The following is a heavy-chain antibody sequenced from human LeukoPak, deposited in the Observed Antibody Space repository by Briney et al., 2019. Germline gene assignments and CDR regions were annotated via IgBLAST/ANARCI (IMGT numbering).Heavy chain of an antibody. CDR2: ISAYNGNT. D-gene: IGHD3-16*02. J-gene: IGHJ4*02. CDR1: GYTFTSYG. Sequence: ASVKVSCKASGYTFTSYGTSWVRQAPGQGLEWMGWISAYNGNTNYAQKLQGRVTMTTDTSTSTAYMELRSLRSDDTAVYYCARLGHDYIWGSYRFLSDYWGQGTLVTVSS. V-gene: IGHV1-18*01. CDR3: ARLGHDYIWGSYRFLSDY.